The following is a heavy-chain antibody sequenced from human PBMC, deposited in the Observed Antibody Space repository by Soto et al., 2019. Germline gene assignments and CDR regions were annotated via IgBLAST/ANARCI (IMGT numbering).Heavy chain of an antibody. CDR1: GYTFTGYY. Sequence: GASVKVSCKASGYTFTGYYMHWVRQAPGQGLEWMGWINPNSGGTNYAQKFQGRVTMTRDTSISTAYMELSRLRSDDTAVYYCARDPVVWFGEDHYGMDVWGQGTRVTVSS. CDR2: INPNSGGT. CDR3: ARDPVVWFGEDHYGMDV. J-gene: IGHJ6*02. D-gene: IGHD3-10*01. V-gene: IGHV1-2*02.